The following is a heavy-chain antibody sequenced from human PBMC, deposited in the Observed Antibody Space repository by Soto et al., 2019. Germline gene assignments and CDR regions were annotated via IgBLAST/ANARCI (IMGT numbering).Heavy chain of an antibody. V-gene: IGHV5-51*01. CDR3: ARPANTVADHFDL. J-gene: IGHJ4*02. CDR2: IYPGDSDT. D-gene: IGHD4-17*01. CDR1: GYSFTAYW. Sequence: PGESLKISCQGSGYSFTAYWIGWVRQMPGKGLEWMGIIYPGDSDTTYSPSFQGQVTISADQSINTAYLQWDSLKASDTAIYYCARPANTVADHFDLWGQGTPVTVSS.